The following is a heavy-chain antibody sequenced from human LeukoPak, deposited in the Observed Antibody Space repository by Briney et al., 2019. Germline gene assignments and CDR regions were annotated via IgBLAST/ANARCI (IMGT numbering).Heavy chain of an antibody. CDR2: INHSGST. CDR1: GGSFSGYY. Sequence: SETLSLTCAVYGGSFSGYYWSWIRQPPGKGREWIGEINHSGSTNYNPSLKSRVTISVDTSKNQFSLKLSSVTAADTAVYYCARPSTYGGNSGWGQGTLVTVSS. V-gene: IGHV4-34*01. CDR3: ARPSTYGGNSG. D-gene: IGHD4-23*01. J-gene: IGHJ4*02.